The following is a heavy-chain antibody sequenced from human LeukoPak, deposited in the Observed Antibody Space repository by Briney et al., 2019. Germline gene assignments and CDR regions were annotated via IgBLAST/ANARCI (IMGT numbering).Heavy chain of an antibody. Sequence: ASVKVSCKASGYTFASYTIHWVRQAPGQRLEWMGWINAGNGNTKYSQEFQDRVTITRDTSASTAYMELSSLRSEDMAVYYCARARYETRIWPKSRYDYYHYMDVWGKGTTVTVSS. CDR1: GYTFASYT. CDR3: ARARYETRIWPKSRYDYYHYMDV. V-gene: IGHV1-3*03. J-gene: IGHJ6*03. D-gene: IGHD3-3*01. CDR2: INAGNGNT.